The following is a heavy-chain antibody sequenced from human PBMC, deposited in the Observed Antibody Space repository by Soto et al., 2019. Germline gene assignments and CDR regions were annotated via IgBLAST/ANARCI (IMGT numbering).Heavy chain of an antibody. CDR2: VYYSGST. CDR1: SGSIYSSY. D-gene: IGHD6-25*01. CDR3: ARNPASSNWFDP. V-gene: IGHV4-59*01. J-gene: IGHJ5*02. Sequence: SETLSLTSTVSSGSIYSSYWTWIRQPPGKGLEWIGNVYYSGSTNYNPSLKSRITISVDTSKNQFSLNLGSVTAADTAIYYCARNPASSNWFDPWGQGTLVTVSS.